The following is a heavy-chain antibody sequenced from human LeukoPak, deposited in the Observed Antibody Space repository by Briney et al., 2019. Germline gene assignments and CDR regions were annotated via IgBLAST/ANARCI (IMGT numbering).Heavy chain of an antibody. J-gene: IGHJ4*02. CDR3: VRGNFYSGSGSSPLDF. Sequence: AGGSLRLSCVASGFSFSSYWMHWGRQVPGKGPVWLSRINSDGSNTNYVDSVKGRFTISRDNAKNTLFLQMNSLRAEDTAVYYCVRGNFYSGSGSSPLDFWGQGTVVTVSS. V-gene: IGHV3-74*01. CDR2: INSDGSNT. D-gene: IGHD3-10*01. CDR1: GFSFSSYW.